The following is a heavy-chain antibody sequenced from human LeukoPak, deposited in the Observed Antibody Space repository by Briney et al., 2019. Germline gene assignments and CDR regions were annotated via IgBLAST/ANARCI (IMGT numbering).Heavy chain of an antibody. CDR2: ISGSGTST. J-gene: IGHJ4*02. CDR1: GLTFTSYA. V-gene: IGHV3-23*01. Sequence: PGGSLRLSCAASGLTFTSYAMTWVRQAPVKGLEWVSAISGSGTSTYYADPVKGRFSISRDNSKNTLYLQMNSLRAEDTAVYYCTKDKVSRGYFDYWGQGTLVTVSS. CDR3: TKDKVSRGYFDY. D-gene: IGHD1-26*01.